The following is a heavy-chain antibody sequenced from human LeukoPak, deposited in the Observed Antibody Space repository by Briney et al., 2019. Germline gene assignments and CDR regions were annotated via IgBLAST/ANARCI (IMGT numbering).Heavy chain of an antibody. CDR1: GYTFTGYY. D-gene: IGHD1-26*01. Sequence: ASVKVSCKASGYTFTGYYMHWVRQAPGQGLEWMGWINPNSGGTNYAQKFQGRVTMTRDTSISTAYMELSRLRSDDTAVYYCARDGTYSGSYYHWFDPWGQGTLVTVSS. J-gene: IGHJ5*02. V-gene: IGHV1-2*02. CDR3: ARDGTYSGSYYHWFDP. CDR2: INPNSGGT.